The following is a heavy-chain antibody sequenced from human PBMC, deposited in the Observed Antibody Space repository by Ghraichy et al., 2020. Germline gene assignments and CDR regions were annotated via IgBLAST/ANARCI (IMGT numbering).Heavy chain of an antibody. V-gene: IGHV1-69*13. CDR3: ARTYCRSTGCYYYGMDV. D-gene: IGHD2-2*01. Sequence: SVKVSGKASGGTFSSYAISWVRQAPGQGLEWMGGIIPIFGTANYAQKFQGRVTITADESPSTAYMELSSLRSEDTAVYYCARTYCRSTGCYYYGMDVWGQGTTVTVSS. CDR2: IIPIFGTA. CDR1: GGTFSSYA. J-gene: IGHJ6*02.